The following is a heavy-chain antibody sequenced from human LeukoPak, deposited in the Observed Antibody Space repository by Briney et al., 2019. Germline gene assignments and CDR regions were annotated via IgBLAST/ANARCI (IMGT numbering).Heavy chain of an antibody. CDR1: GYTFTSYG. CDR2: ISAYNGNT. Sequence: ASVKVSCKACGYTFTSYGISWVRQAPGQGLEWMGWISAYNGNTNYAQKLQGRVTMTTDTSTSTAYMELRSLRSDDTAVYYCAREAARRGVFDYWGQGTLVTVSS. V-gene: IGHV1-18*04. CDR3: AREAARRGVFDY. D-gene: IGHD3-10*01. J-gene: IGHJ4*02.